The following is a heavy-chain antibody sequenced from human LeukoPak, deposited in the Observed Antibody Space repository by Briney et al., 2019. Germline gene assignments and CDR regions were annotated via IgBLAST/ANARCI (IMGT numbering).Heavy chain of an antibody. V-gene: IGHV3-7*01. D-gene: IGHD1-26*01. CDR2: IKKDGSEK. J-gene: IGHJ4*02. Sequence: GGSLRLSCAASGFTFSSYWMSWVRQAPGKGLEWVANIKKDGSEKYYVDSVKGRFTISRDNAKDSLYLQMNSLRAEDTAVYYCARTSGSSRYYFDYWGQGTLVTVSS. CDR1: GFTFSSYW. CDR3: ARTSGSSRYYFDY.